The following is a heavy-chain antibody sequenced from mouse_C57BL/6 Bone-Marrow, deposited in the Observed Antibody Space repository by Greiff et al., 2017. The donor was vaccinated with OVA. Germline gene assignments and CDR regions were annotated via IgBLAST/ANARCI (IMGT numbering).Heavy chain of an antibody. J-gene: IGHJ3*01. CDR2: ISSGGDYI. CDR1: GFTFSSYA. CDR3: TRGNYGSSLAWFAY. V-gene: IGHV5-9-1*02. D-gene: IGHD1-1*01. Sequence: EVQVVESGEGLVKPGGSLKLSCAASGFTFSSYAMSWVRQTPEKRLEWVAYISSGGDYIYYADTVKGRFTISRDNARNTLYLQMSSLKSEDTAMYYCTRGNYGSSLAWFAYWGQGTLVTVSA.